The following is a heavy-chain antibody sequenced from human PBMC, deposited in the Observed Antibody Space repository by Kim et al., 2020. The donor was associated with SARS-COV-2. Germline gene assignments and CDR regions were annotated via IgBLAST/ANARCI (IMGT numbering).Heavy chain of an antibody. D-gene: IGHD6-25*01. CDR3: AKAGQRLVLGYFDY. J-gene: IGHJ4*02. Sequence: ADSGKGRFTISRDNSNNTLYLQLTTLGAEDTALYYGAKAGQRLVLGYFDYWGQGTLVTVSS. V-gene: IGHV3-23*01.